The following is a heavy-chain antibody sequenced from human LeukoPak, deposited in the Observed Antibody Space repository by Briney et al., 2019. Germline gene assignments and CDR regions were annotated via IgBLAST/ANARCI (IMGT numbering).Heavy chain of an antibody. Sequence: AGGSLRLSCAASDNYWMHWVRQAPGKGLVWVSHINSDGSWTSYADSVKGRFTISKDNAKNTVYLQMNSLRAEDTAVYYCVSFYETYWGRGTLVTVSS. V-gene: IGHV3-74*01. D-gene: IGHD2/OR15-2a*01. CDR1: DNYW. J-gene: IGHJ4*02. CDR3: VSFYETY. CDR2: INSDGSWT.